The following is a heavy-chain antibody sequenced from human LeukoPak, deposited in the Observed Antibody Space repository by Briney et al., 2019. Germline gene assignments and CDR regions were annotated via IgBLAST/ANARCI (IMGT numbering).Heavy chain of an antibody. V-gene: IGHV3-23*01. CDR2: ISGSGGST. CDR3: AKQSDYYDSSGYYYDLAFDI. CDR1: GFTFSNYV. Sequence: GGSLRLSCAASGFTFSNYVMSWVRQAPGKGLKWVSTISGSGGSTYYADSVKGRFTISRDNSKNTLYLQMNSLRAEDTAVYYCAKQSDYYDSSGYYYDLAFDIWGQGTMVTVSS. J-gene: IGHJ3*02. D-gene: IGHD3-22*01.